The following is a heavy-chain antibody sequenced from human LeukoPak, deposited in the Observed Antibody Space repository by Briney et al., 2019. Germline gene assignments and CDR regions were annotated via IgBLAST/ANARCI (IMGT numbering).Heavy chain of an antibody. Sequence: SETLSLTCTVSGGSISSYYWSWIRQPPGKGLEWIGEINHSGSTNYNPSLKSRVTISVDTSKNQFSLKLSSVTAADTAVYYCARHHYGSGNWFDPWGQGTLVTVSS. CDR1: GGSISSYY. V-gene: IGHV4-34*01. D-gene: IGHD3-10*01. J-gene: IGHJ5*02. CDR3: ARHHYGSGNWFDP. CDR2: INHSGST.